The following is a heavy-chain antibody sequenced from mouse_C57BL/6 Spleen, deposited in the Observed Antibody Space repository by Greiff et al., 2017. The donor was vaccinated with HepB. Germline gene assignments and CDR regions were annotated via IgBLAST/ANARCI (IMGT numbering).Heavy chain of an antibody. CDR2: ISSGSSTI. Sequence: EVKVVESGGGLVKPGGSLKLSCAASGFTFSDYGMHWVRQAPEKGLEWVAYISSGSSTIYYADTVKGRFTISRDNAKNTLFLQMTSLRSEDTAMYYCARGDGSKDYWGQGTTLTVSS. V-gene: IGHV5-17*01. CDR3: ARGDGSKDY. D-gene: IGHD1-1*01. J-gene: IGHJ2*01. CDR1: GFTFSDYG.